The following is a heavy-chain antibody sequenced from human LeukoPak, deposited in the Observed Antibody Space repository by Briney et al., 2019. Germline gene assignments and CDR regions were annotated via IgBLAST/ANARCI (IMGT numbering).Heavy chain of an antibody. CDR1: GFTLSTNA. V-gene: IGHV3-23*01. Sequence: GGSLILSCLTSGFTLSTNAMSWVRQAPGKGLEWISGISGSGASTYYADSVKGRFTISRDDSRNTLYLQMNSLRGDDAAVYYCAKDVGKWESLHFFDYWGQGTLVTVSS. D-gene: IGHD1-26*01. J-gene: IGHJ4*02. CDR2: ISGSGAST. CDR3: AKDVGKWESLHFFDY.